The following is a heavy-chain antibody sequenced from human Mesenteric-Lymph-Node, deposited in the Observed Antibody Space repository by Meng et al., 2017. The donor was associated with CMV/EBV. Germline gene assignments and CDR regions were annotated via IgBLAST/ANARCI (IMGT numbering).Heavy chain of an antibody. Sequence: SLKISCAASGFTFDDYAMHWVRQAPGKGLEWVSGISWNSGSIGYADSVKGRFTISRDNAKNSLYLQMNSLRAEDTALYYCARVSFDYWGQGTLVTVSS. D-gene: IGHD2/OR15-2a*01. CDR1: GFTFDDYA. J-gene: IGHJ4*02. V-gene: IGHV3-9*01. CDR2: ISWNSGSI. CDR3: ARVSFDY.